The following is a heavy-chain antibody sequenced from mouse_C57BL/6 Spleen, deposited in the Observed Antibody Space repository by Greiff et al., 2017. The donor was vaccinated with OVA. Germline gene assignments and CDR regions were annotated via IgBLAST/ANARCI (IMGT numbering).Heavy chain of an antibody. D-gene: IGHD1-1*01. CDR1: GYSITSGYY. Sequence: VQLQQSGPGLVKPSQSLSLTCSVTGYSITSGYYWNWIRQFPGNKLEWMGYISYDGSNNYNPSLKNRISITRDTSKNQFFLKLNSVTTEDTATYYCARGDYGSSLYFDYWGQGTTLTVSS. CDR3: ARGDYGSSLYFDY. J-gene: IGHJ2*01. CDR2: ISYDGSN. V-gene: IGHV3-6*01.